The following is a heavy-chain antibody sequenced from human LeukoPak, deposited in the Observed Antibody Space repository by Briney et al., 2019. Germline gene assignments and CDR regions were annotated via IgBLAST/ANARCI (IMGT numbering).Heavy chain of an antibody. CDR3: AKQMVERPHYYYMDV. V-gene: IGHV3-30*02. J-gene: IGHJ6*03. CDR2: IQYELCNN. D-gene: IGHD2-15*01. CDR1: GFIFSFFG. Sequence: GGSLRLSCAASGFIFSFFGMHWVRQAPGKGLEWVGFIQYELCNNFYADSVNRPFTISRDNLYNTLFLQMNGHRRVETALYYCAKQMVERPHYYYMDVWGKGTTVTVSS.